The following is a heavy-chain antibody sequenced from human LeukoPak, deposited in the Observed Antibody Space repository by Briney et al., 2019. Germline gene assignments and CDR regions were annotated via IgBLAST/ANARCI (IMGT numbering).Heavy chain of an antibody. D-gene: IGHD4-17*01. V-gene: IGHV3-30*18. CDR2: ISYDGSNK. CDR1: GFTFSSYG. CDR3: AKDQGDTDDYGDSYFDY. J-gene: IGHJ4*02. Sequence: AGGSLRLSCAASGFTFSSYGMHWVRQAPGKGLEWVAVISYDGSNKYYADSVKGRFTISRDNSKNTLYLQMNSLRAEDTAVYYCAKDQGDTDDYGDSYFDYWGQGTLVTVSS.